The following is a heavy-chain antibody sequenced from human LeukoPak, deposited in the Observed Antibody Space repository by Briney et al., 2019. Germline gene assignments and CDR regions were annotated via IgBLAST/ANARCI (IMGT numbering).Heavy chain of an antibody. Sequence: SETLSLTCAVSGYSISSAYYWGWIRQPPGKGLKGIGRIYHSGSTFYIPSLKSRVTISADTSKNQFALTLSSVTAADTAVYYCTRPQGATAMVAFDIWGRGTMVTVSS. CDR2: IYHSGST. J-gene: IGHJ3*02. CDR3: TRPQGATAMVAFDI. V-gene: IGHV4-38-2*01. CDR1: GYSISSAYY. D-gene: IGHD2-2*01.